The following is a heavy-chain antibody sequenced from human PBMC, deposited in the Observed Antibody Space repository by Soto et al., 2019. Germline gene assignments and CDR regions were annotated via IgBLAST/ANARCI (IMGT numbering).Heavy chain of an antibody. CDR1: GFTVSSNY. CDR3: ARDSGRYYYYGMDV. CDR2: IYSGGST. Sequence: EVQLVETGGGLIQPGGSLRLSCAASGFTVSSNYMSWVRQAPGKGLEWVSVIYSGGSTYYADSVKGRFTISRDNSKNTLYLQMNSLRAEDTAVYYCARDSGRYYYYGMDVWGQGTTVTVSS. V-gene: IGHV3-53*02. J-gene: IGHJ6*02.